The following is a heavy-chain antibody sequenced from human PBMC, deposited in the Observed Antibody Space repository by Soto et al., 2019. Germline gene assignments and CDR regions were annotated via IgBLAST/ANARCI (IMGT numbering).Heavy chain of an antibody. CDR3: ARGTTVVNLDYYYYYGMDV. V-gene: IGHV4-39*01. CDR2: IYYSGST. J-gene: IGHJ6*02. Sequence: HSETPSLTGSDSGGSISCNCHLICIGQSPEEWPEWIGSIYYSGSTYYTPSLKSRVTISVDTSKNQFSLKLSSVTAADTAVYYCARGTTVVNLDYYYYYGMDVWGQGTTVTVSS. D-gene: IGHD4-17*01. CDR1: GGSISCNCH.